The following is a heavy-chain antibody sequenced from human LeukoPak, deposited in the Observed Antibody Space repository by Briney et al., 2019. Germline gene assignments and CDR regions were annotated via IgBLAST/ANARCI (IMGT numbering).Heavy chain of an antibody. CDR3: ARDSSSWYFDY. D-gene: IGHD6-13*01. CDR2: IKQDGSEK. CDR1: GFTFSSYW. J-gene: IGHJ4*02. V-gene: IGHV3-7*01. Sequence: GGSLRLSCAASGFTFSSYWMSWVRQAPGKGLEWVANIKQDGSEKYYVDSVKGRFAISRDNAKNTLYLQMNSLRAEDTAVYYCARDSSSWYFDYWGQGTLVTVSS.